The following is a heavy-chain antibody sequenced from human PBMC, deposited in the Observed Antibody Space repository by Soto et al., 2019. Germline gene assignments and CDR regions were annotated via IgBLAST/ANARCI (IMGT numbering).Heavy chain of an antibody. Sequence: QVQLQESGPGLVKPSQTLSLTCTVSGGSISSGNYYWSWIRQPPGKVLGWIGFISYSGSTYYSTSLKSRVTISVDTSKSQFSLNLSFVTAADTSVYYCATMGTPATGLYFFDYWGQGSLVTVSS. J-gene: IGHJ4*02. CDR3: ATMGTPATGLYFFDY. CDR1: GGSISSGNYY. V-gene: IGHV4-30-4*01. CDR2: ISYSGST. D-gene: IGHD2-15*01.